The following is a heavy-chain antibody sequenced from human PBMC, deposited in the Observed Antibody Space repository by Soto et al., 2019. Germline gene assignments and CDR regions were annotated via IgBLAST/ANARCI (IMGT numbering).Heavy chain of an antibody. CDR1: GGSITNYY. V-gene: IGHV4-4*07. J-gene: IGHJ4*02. D-gene: IGHD2-15*01. CDR3: ARDETVLGFDY. Sequence: WETLSLTCTISGGSITNYYWAWIRQPAGKGLEWIGRIYTSGSTNYNPSLKSRVTMSVDTSKNQFSLKLSSVTAADTAVYYCARDETVLGFDYWGQRTLVTVSS. CDR2: IYTSGST.